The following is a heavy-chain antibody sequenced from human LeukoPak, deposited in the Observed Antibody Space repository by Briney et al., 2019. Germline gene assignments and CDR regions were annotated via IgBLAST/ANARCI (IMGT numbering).Heavy chain of an antibody. CDR3: ARLRCCSSTSCYGEAFDI. D-gene: IGHD2-2*01. Sequence: SETLSLTCTVSGGSISSYYWSWIRQPPGKGLEWIGYIYYSGSTNYNPSLKSRVTISVDTSKNQFSLKLSSVTAADTAVYYCARLRCCSSTSCYGEAFDIWGQGTMVTVSS. CDR2: IYYSGST. V-gene: IGHV4-59*01. J-gene: IGHJ3*02. CDR1: GGSISSYY.